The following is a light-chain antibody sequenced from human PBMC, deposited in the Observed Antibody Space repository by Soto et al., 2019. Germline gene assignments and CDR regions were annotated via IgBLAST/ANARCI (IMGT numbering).Light chain of an antibody. V-gene: IGLV2-8*01. CDR1: SSDVGGYNY. Sequence: QSVLTQPPSASGSSGQSVTISCTGTSSDVGGYNYVSWYQQHPGKAPKLMIYEVSKRPSGVPDRFSGSKSGNTASLTVSGLQAEDEADYYCSSYAGSNNFEVVFGGGTKLTVL. J-gene: IGLJ2*01. CDR3: SSYAGSNNFEVV. CDR2: EVS.